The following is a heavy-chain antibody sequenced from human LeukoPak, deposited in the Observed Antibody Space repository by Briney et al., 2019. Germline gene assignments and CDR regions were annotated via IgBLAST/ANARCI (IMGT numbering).Heavy chain of an antibody. Sequence: PSETLSLTCAVYGGSFSGYYWSWIRQPPGKGLEWIGEINHSGSTNYNPSLKSRVTISVDTSKNQFSLKLSSVTAEDTAVYYCARRAWGQYSSSWYYWGQGTLVTVSS. D-gene: IGHD6-13*01. CDR2: INHSGST. CDR1: GGSFSGYY. J-gene: IGHJ4*02. CDR3: ARRAWGQYSSSWYY. V-gene: IGHV4-34*01.